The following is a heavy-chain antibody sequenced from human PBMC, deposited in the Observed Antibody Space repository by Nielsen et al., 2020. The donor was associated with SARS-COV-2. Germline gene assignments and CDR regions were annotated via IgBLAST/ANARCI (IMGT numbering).Heavy chain of an antibody. Sequence: GESLKISCAASGFTFSSYGMHWVRQAPGKGLEWVAVIWYDGSNKYYADSVKGRFTISRDNSKNTLFLQMHSLRVEDTAVYYCARDLGDQPLLYSSHYYYYGMDVWGQGTTVTISS. CDR3: ARDLGDQPLLYSSHYYYYGMDV. J-gene: IGHJ6*02. CDR1: GFTFSSYG. V-gene: IGHV3-33*01. CDR2: IWYDGSNK. D-gene: IGHD2-2*02.